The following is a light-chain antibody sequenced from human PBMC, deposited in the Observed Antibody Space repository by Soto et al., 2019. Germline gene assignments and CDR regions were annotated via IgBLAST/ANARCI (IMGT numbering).Light chain of an antibody. CDR3: QQYGSSPPYT. CDR2: GAS. V-gene: IGKV3-20*01. CDR1: QSVSSSY. J-gene: IGKJ2*01. Sequence: EIGLTQSPGTLSFSQGERATLSCRASQSVSSSYLAWYQQKPGQAPRLLIYGASSRATAIPDRFSGSGSGTDFTLTISRLEPEDFAVYYCQQYGSSPPYTFGQGTKLEIK.